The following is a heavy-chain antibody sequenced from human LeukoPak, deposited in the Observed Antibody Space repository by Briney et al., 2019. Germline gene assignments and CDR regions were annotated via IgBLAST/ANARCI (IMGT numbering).Heavy chain of an antibody. CDR1: GFTFSSYW. CDR2: IKQDGSEK. J-gene: IGHJ5*02. D-gene: IGHD4-17*01. CDR3: ARAPGEGWFDP. Sequence: PGGSLRLSCAASGFTFSSYWMSWVRQAPGKGLEWVASIKQDGSEKYYVDSVKGRFTISRDNAKNLLYLQMNSLRAEDTALYYCARAPGEGWFDPWGQGTLVTVSS. V-gene: IGHV3-7*01.